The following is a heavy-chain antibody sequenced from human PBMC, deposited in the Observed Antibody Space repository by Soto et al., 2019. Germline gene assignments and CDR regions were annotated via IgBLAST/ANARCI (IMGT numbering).Heavy chain of an antibody. Sequence: QVQLVQSGAELKKPGSSVKVSCEASGGTFNSHTIIAWVRQAPGQGPEWMGRIIPPLDIVDYAQKFQDRVTITADRPTNTAFMELRSLVSEDTAVYYCARDERGYNYVSDYGLDVWGQGTMVTVS. D-gene: IGHD5-18*01. CDR1: GGTFNSHT. J-gene: IGHJ6*02. CDR2: IIPPLDIV. CDR3: ARDERGYNYVSDYGLDV. V-gene: IGHV1-69*08.